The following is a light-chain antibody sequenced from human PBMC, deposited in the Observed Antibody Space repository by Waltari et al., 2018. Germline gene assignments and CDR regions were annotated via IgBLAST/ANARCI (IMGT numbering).Light chain of an antibody. V-gene: IGKV1-33*01. CDR3: QQYENLPLT. Sequence: DIQMTQTPSSLSASVGDRVTISCQASQDINNYLNWYQQKPGKAPKLMIYDASNLEIGVPSRFSGGGSGTDFTFIITSLQPEDIATYYCQQYENLPLTFGQGTRLEI. CDR1: QDINNY. J-gene: IGKJ5*01. CDR2: DAS.